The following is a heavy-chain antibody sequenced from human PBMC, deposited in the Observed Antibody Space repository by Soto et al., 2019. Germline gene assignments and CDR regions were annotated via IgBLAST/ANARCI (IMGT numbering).Heavy chain of an antibody. CDR2: IYPGDSDT. CDR3: ARQSPTPGYYYFSYGMDV. CDR1: GYIFTLYW. V-gene: IGHV5-51*01. J-gene: IGHJ6*02. Sequence: GESLKISCKASGYIFTLYWIGWVRQMPGEGLEWMGIIYPGDSDTRYSPSLQGQVTISADKSISTASLQWSSLKASDTAVYYCARQSPTPGYYYFSYGMDVWGQGTTVTVSS. D-gene: IGHD4-17*01.